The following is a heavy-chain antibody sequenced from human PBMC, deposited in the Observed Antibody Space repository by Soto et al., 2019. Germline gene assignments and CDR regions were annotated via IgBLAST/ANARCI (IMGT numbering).Heavy chain of an antibody. D-gene: IGHD2-8*01. V-gene: IGHV4-59*08. Sequence: SETLSLTCTVSGGSISSYYWSWIRQPPGKGLEWIGYVYYSGSTNYNPSLKSRVTISVDTSKNQFSLKLSSVTAADTAVYYCARQGVSTFDYWGQGTLVTVSS. CDR1: GGSISSYY. CDR3: ARQGVSTFDY. J-gene: IGHJ4*02. CDR2: VYYSGST.